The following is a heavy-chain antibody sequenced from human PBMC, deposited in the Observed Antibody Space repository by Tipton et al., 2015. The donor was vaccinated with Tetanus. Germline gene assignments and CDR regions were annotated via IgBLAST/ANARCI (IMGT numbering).Heavy chain of an antibody. V-gene: IGHV4-4*07. CDR1: GGSFGHYY. D-gene: IGHD6-19*01. CDR3: ARDRDGGWSFDY. Sequence: TLSLTCVVYGGSFGHYYWSWIRQPAGKGLEWIGRIYSSGSTHYNPSLKSRVTMSLDTSKNQFSLKLNSVTAADTAVYYCARDRDGGWSFDYWGQGTLVTVSS. CDR2: IYSSGST. J-gene: IGHJ4*02.